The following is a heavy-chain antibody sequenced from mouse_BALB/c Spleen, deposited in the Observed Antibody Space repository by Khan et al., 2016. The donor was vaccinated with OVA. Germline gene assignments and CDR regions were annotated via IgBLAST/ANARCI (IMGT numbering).Heavy chain of an antibody. Sequence: QVQLKESGPGLVAPSQSLSITCTVSGFSLSRYNIHWVRQPPGKGLEWLGMIWGGGGTDYNSTLKSRLSISTDNSKSHAFLKMNSLQTDDTAMYYCARAYYRYDGYYAMDYWGQGTSVTVSS. D-gene: IGHD2-14*01. CDR3: ARAYYRYDGYYAMDY. V-gene: IGHV2-6-4*01. CDR2: IWGGGGT. CDR1: GFSLSRYN. J-gene: IGHJ4*01.